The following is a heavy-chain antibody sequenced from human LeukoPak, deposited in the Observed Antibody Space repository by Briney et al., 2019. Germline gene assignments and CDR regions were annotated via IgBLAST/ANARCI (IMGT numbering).Heavy chain of an antibody. V-gene: IGHV3-30*04. J-gene: IGHJ4*02. CDR1: GFTFSSYA. CDR2: ISDEGSNK. CDR3: ASPRRRDGYNNLLHY. D-gene: IGHD5-24*01. Sequence: GGSRRLACAAAGFTFSSYAMHWVRQAPGKVLEWEAVISDEGSNKYYADSVKGRFTISRDNSKNPLYLQMNSLRAEDQAVYYCASPRRRDGYNNLLHYWGQGPLVTVSS.